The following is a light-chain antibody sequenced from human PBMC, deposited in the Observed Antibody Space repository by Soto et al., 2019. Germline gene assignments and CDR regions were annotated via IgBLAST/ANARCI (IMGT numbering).Light chain of an antibody. CDR1: SSDVGTYNL. V-gene: IGLV2-23*01. CDR2: EGS. Sequence: QSVLTQPASVSGSPGQSITISCTGISSDVGTYNLVSWYQQFPGKAPKLMIFEGSKRPSGVSNRFSGFTSGNTASLTISGLQAEDEADYYCCAYAGDSAPCVFGTGTKVTVL. J-gene: IGLJ1*01. CDR3: CAYAGDSAPCV.